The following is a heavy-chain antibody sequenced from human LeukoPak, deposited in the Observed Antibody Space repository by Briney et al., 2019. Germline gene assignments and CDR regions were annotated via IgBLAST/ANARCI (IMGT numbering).Heavy chain of an antibody. CDR1: GFTFSSYA. Sequence: GGSLRLSCAASGFTFSSYAMHWVRQAPGKGLEWVAVISYDGGNKYYADSVKGRFTISRDNSKNTLYQQMNSLRAEDTAVYYCARDLGITGTTDDYWGQGTLVTISS. D-gene: IGHD1-7*01. V-gene: IGHV3-30*04. CDR3: ARDLGITGTTDDY. CDR2: ISYDGGNK. J-gene: IGHJ4*02.